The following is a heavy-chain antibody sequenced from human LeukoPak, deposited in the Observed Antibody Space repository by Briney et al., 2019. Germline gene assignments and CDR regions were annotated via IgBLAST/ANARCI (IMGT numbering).Heavy chain of an antibody. Sequence: GGSLRLSCAASGLTVSSNYMNWVRQAPGKGLEWVSVVYIGGSTYYADSVKGRFTISRDNSKNTLYLQMNSLRAEDTAVYYCARAAGYSSSWYGWFDPWGQGTLVTVSS. J-gene: IGHJ5*02. CDR1: GLTVSSNY. CDR2: VYIGGST. CDR3: ARAAGYSSSWYGWFDP. V-gene: IGHV3-66*01. D-gene: IGHD6-13*01.